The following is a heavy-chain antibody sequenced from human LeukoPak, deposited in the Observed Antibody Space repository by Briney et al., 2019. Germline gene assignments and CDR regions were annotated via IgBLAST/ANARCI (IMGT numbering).Heavy chain of an antibody. CDR3: ARGGYDTGVFWYFAL. D-gene: IGHD3-16*01. CDR1: GGPISNYY. J-gene: IGHJ2*01. V-gene: IGHV4-59*01. CDR2: MYYRGTT. Sequence: QVQLQESGPGLVKPSETLSLTCSVSGGPISNYYWSWIRQPPGKGLEWIGSMYYRGTTNYTPPLKGRAPISEDGPKRRFPLMLSCVPLGDRAVYYWARGGYDTGVFWYFALGGGGPLVIVS.